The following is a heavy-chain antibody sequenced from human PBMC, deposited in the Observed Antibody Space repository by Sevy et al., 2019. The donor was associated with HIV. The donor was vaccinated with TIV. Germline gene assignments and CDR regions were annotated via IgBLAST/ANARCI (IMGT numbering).Heavy chain of an antibody. J-gene: IGHJ4*02. CDR3: TTDIWYIQG. Sequence: GGSLRLSCAASGFPVSSNYMSWVRQAPGKGLEWVGRIKSKTDGGTRDYAAPVKGRFTISRDDSKNTLYLQMNSLKTEDTAVYYCTTDIWYIQGWGQGTLVTVSS. CDR2: IKSKTDGGTR. D-gene: IGHD1-20*01. CDR1: GFPVSSNY. V-gene: IGHV3-15*01.